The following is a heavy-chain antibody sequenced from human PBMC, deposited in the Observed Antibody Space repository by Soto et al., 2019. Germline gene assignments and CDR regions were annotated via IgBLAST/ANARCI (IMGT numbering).Heavy chain of an antibody. CDR3: ARPLWRDDYNWGYFDL. CDR2: ISYDGSNK. D-gene: IGHD4-4*01. J-gene: IGHJ2*01. CDR1: GFTFSSYA. Sequence: QVQLVESGGGVVQPGRSLSLSCAASGFTFSSYAMHWVRQAPGKGLEWVAVISYDGSNKYYADSVKGRFTISRDNSKNTVYLQMNSLRTEDTAVYYCARPLWRDDYNWGYFDLWGRGTLVTLSS. V-gene: IGHV3-30-3*01.